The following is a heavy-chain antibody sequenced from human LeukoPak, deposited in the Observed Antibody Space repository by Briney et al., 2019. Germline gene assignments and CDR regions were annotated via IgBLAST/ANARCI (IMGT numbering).Heavy chain of an antibody. V-gene: IGHV3-53*01. CDR3: ARGLGVTLDY. Sequence: GGSLRLSCAASGFTVSSTHMSWVRQAPGKGLEWVSVIYPGGTTSYADSVKGRFTVSRDNSKNTLYLQMNSLRAEDTAVYYCARGLGVTLDYWGQGTLVTVSS. D-gene: IGHD3-16*01. CDR1: GFTVSSTH. J-gene: IGHJ4*02. CDR2: IYPGGTT.